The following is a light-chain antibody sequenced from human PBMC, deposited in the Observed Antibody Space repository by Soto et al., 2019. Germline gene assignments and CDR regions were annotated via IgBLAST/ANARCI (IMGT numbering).Light chain of an antibody. Sequence: QPVLTQSPSASASLGASVNLTCTLSSGHNSFSIAWHQQQPEMGPRYLMKVNSDGSHSKGDGIPDRFSGSSSGAERYLIISSLQSEDDADYYCQTWGTGIRVFGGGTKVTVL. CDR2: VNSDGSH. CDR1: SGHNSFS. V-gene: IGLV4-69*01. J-gene: IGLJ2*01. CDR3: QTWGTGIRV.